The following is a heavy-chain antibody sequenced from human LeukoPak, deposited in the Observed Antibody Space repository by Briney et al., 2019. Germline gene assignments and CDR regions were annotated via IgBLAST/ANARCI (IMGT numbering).Heavy chain of an antibody. J-gene: IGHJ4*02. CDR2: INWNGGST. V-gene: IGHV3-20*04. CDR1: GFIFDDHG. Sequence: GGSLRLSCAASGFIFDDHGMSWVRQAPGKGLEWVSGINWNGGSTGYADSVKGRFTISRDDAKNSLYLQMDSLSAEDTAFYYCAKNLGSGWYFPFDYWGQGTLVTVSS. D-gene: IGHD6-19*01. CDR3: AKNLGSGWYFPFDY.